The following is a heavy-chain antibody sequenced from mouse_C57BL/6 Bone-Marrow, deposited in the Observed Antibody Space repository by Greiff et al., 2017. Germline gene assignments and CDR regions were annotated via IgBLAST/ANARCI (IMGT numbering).Heavy chain of an antibody. J-gene: IGHJ2*01. V-gene: IGHV3-6*01. CDR1: GYSITSGYY. D-gene: IGHD1-1*01. CDR2: ISYDGSN. CDR3: ARTFTTVVAPDY. Sequence: EVKLMESGPGLVKPSQSLSLTCSVTGYSITSGYYWNWIRQFPGNKLEWMGYISYDGSNNYNPSLKNRISITRDTSKNQFFLKLNSVTTEDTATYYCARTFTTVVAPDYWGQGTTLTVSS.